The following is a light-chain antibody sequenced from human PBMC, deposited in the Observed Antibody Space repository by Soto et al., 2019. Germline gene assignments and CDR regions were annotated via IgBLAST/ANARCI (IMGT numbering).Light chain of an antibody. V-gene: IGLV1-47*02. Sequence: SVLTQPPSASGTPGQRVTISCSGSSSNIGRNPVYWYQQVPGTAPKLLFYTNDQRPSGVPDRFSGSKSGTSASLATSGLRSEDEADYYCAAWDDSLSGPVFGGGTKLTVL. J-gene: IGLJ3*02. CDR1: SSNIGRNP. CDR2: TND. CDR3: AAWDDSLSGPV.